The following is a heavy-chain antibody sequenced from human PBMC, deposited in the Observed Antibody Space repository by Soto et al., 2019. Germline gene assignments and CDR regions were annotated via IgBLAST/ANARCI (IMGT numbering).Heavy chain of an antibody. CDR3: ARILRSSGWCYFDY. CDR1: GGSISSGDYY. CDR2: IYYSGST. D-gene: IGHD6-19*01. V-gene: IGHV4-30-4*01. Sequence: SETLSLTCTVSGGSISSGDYYWSWIRQPPGKGLEWIGYIYYSGSTYYNPSLKSRVTISVDTSKNQFSLKLSSVTAADTAVYYCARILRSSGWCYFDYWGQGTLVTVSS. J-gene: IGHJ4*02.